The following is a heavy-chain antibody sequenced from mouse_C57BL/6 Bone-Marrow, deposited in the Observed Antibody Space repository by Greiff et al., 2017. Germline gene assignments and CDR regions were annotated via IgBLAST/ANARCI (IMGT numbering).Heavy chain of an antibody. CDR1: GFTFSSYA. J-gene: IGHJ2*01. V-gene: IGHV5-4*03. CDR2: ISDGGSYT. D-gene: IGHD3-2*02. CDR3: ASGTAQAL. Sequence: EVKLVESGGGLVKPGGSLKLSCAASGFTFSSYAMSWVRQTPEKRLEWVATISDGGSYTYYPDNVQGRFTISRDNAKNNLYLQMSHLKSEDTAMYYCASGTAQALWGQGTTLTVSS.